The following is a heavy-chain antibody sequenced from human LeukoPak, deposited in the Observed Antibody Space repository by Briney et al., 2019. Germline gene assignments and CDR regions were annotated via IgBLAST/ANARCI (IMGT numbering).Heavy chain of an antibody. CDR1: GFTFSDNY. V-gene: IGHV3-11*01. Sequence: GGSLRLSCAASGFTFSDNYMSWIRQAPGKGLEWVSYISSSGSTIYYADSVKGRFTISRDNAKNSLYLQMNSLRAEDTAVYYCARVLSGSYYAVYYFDYWGQGTLVTVSS. D-gene: IGHD1-26*01. CDR2: ISSSGSTI. CDR3: ARVLSGSYYAVYYFDY. J-gene: IGHJ4*02.